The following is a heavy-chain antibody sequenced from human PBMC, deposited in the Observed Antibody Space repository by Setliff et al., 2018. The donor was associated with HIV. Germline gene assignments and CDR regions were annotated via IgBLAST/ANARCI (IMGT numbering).Heavy chain of an antibody. Sequence: SLKISCAASGFTFSSYGMHWVRQAPGKGLEWVAVIWYDGSNKYYADSVKGRFTISRDNSKNTLYLQMNSLRAEDTAVYYCAKTPSSGWYSLYLDYWGQGTLGTVSS. CDR2: IWYDGSNK. CDR3: AKTPSSGWYSLYLDY. V-gene: IGHV3-33*06. CDR1: GFTFSSYG. J-gene: IGHJ4*02. D-gene: IGHD6-19*01.